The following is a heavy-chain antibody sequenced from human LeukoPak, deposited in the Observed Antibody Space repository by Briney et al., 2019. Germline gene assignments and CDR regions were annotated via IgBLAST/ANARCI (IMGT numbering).Heavy chain of an antibody. V-gene: IGHV1-8*01. D-gene: IGHD3-16*01. CDR2: MNPNSGNT. J-gene: IGHJ6*03. CDR1: GYTFTSYD. Sequence: ASVKVSCKASGYTFTSYDINWVRQATGQGLEWMGWMNPNSGNTGYAQKFQGRVTMTRNTSISTAYMELSSLRSEDTAVYYCARGRAGGSYYYYYMDVWGKGTTVTVSS. CDR3: ARGRAGGSYYYYYMDV.